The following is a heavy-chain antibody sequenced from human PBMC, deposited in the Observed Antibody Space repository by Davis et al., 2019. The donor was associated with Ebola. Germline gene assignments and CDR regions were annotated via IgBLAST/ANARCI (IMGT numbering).Heavy chain of an antibody. Sequence: GESLKISCVASGFTFSTYIMHWVRQAPGKGLEWVSSISSNSRYIYYADSVKGRFSISRDNAKNSLYLQMNSLRAEDTAVYYCARESYFGSGTYGIDYWGQGPLVTVSS. CDR3: ARESYFGSGTYGIDY. V-gene: IGHV3-21*01. CDR2: ISSNSRYI. J-gene: IGHJ4*02. CDR1: GFTFSTYI. D-gene: IGHD3-10*01.